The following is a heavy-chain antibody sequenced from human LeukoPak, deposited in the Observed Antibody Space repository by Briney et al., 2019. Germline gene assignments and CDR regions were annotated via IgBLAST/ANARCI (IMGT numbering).Heavy chain of an antibody. CDR3: AIMHRYYDGSGYWVQ. J-gene: IGHJ4*02. CDR1: GFTFSGYA. V-gene: IGHV3-23*01. D-gene: IGHD3-22*01. CDR2: ISTSGGST. Sequence: PGGSLRLSCAASGFTFSGYAMSWVRQAPGKGLEWVSGISTSGGSTSYADSVKGRFTISRDNPRNTLYMQMNSLRAEDTAVYYCAIMHRYYDGSGYWVQWGQGTLVTVSS.